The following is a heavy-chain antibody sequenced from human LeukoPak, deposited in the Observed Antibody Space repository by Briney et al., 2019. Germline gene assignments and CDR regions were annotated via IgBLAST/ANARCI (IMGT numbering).Heavy chain of an antibody. CDR2: ISAYNGNT. CDR3: ARVVRDSSEGYFDY. CDR1: GYTFTSYG. Sequence: ASVKVSCKASGYTFTSYGISWVRQAPGQGLEWMGWISAYNGNTNYAQKLQGRVTMTTDTSTSTAYMVLRSLRSDDTAVYYCARVVRDSSEGYFDYWGQGTLVTVSS. J-gene: IGHJ4*02. V-gene: IGHV1-18*01. D-gene: IGHD3-22*01.